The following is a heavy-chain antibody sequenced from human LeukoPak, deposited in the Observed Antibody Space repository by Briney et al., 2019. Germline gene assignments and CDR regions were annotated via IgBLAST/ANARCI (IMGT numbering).Heavy chain of an antibody. D-gene: IGHD3-22*01. V-gene: IGHV1-18*01. CDR1: GYTFISYG. CDR3: ARNGSSYLDAFDI. Sequence: ASVKVSCKASGYTFISYGISWVRQAPGQGLEWTGWITAYNGYTNYAQKFQGRVTMTTDASTSTAYMELRSLRSDDTAVYYCARNGSSYLDAFDIWGQGTLVTVSS. J-gene: IGHJ3*02. CDR2: ITAYNGYT.